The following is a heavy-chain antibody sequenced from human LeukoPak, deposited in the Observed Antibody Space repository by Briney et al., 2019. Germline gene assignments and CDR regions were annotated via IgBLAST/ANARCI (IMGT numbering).Heavy chain of an antibody. CDR2: ISHDGSNE. Sequence: PGGSLRLSCVASRFTFSSYAFHWVRQAPGKGLEWVAAISHDGSNEYYGDSVKGRSSISRDNSKNTLYLQMNSLRPEDTSVYYCTRDIRGLLRGMDVWGLGTTVSVSS. V-gene: IGHV3-30*04. D-gene: IGHD3-10*01. J-gene: IGHJ6*02. CDR3: TRDIRGLLRGMDV. CDR1: RFTFSSYA.